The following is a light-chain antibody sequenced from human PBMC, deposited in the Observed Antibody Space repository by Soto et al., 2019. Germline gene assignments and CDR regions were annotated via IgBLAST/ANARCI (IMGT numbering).Light chain of an antibody. CDR2: GAS. CDR3: QQYNDCPRT. Sequence: DIVMTQSPVTLSVSPGDRATLSCRASQSVGHNLAWFQQKPCQAPRLLIYGASAVATGIPDSFSGRGFATESTLTISILQSEDLAVYYCQQYNDCPRTFGQGTKVE. J-gene: IGKJ1*01. CDR1: QSVGHN. V-gene: IGKV3-15*01.